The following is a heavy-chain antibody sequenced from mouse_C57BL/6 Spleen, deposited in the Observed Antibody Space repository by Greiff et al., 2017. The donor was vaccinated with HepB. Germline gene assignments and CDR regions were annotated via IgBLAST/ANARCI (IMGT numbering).Heavy chain of an antibody. CDR1: GYSITSGYY. CDR2: ISYDGSN. D-gene: IGHD2-4*01. V-gene: IGHV3-6*01. Sequence: EVKVEESGPGLVKPSQSLSLTCSVTGYSITSGYYWNWIRQFPGNKLEWMGYISYDGSNNYNPSFKNRISITRDTSKNQFFLKWNSVTTEDTATYYCARGLPAWFAYWGQGTLVTVSA. CDR3: ARGLPAWFAY. J-gene: IGHJ3*01.